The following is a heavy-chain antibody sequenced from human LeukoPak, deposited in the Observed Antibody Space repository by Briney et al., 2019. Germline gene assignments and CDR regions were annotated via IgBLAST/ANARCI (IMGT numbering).Heavy chain of an antibody. CDR2: INPKNGDT. CDR3: ARDDLVVVTAATPDAWFDP. D-gene: IGHD2-15*01. J-gene: IGHJ5*02. Sequence: GASVKVSRKASGYTLIGYYMHWVRQAPGQGPEWMGWINPKNGDTKYAQKFQGRVTMTRDTSISTAYMELTGLRSDDMAVYYCARDDLVVVTAATPDAWFDPWGQGTLVTVSS. V-gene: IGHV1-2*02. CDR1: GYTLIGYY.